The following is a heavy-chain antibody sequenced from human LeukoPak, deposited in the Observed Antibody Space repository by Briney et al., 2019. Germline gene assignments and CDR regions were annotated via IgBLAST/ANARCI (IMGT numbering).Heavy chain of an antibody. CDR3: ARGGPISGFYYMDV. J-gene: IGHJ6*03. Sequence: GASVKVSCKASGGTFSSYAISWVRQAPGQGLEWMGGIIPIFGTANYAQKFQGRVTITADKSTSTAYMELSSLRSEDTAVYYCARGGPISGFYYMDVWGKGTTVTVSS. D-gene: IGHD2-21*01. CDR1: GGTFSSYA. V-gene: IGHV1-69*06. CDR2: IIPIFGTA.